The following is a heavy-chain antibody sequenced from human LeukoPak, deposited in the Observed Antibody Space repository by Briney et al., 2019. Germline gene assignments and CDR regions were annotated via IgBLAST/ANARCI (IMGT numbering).Heavy chain of an antibody. CDR3: ARAFNSIQPLDY. Sequence: ASVKVSCKASGYNFNDYYIYWVRQAPGHGLESMRYIHPDGGSTNYAQKFQGRVTMTSDMSTNTVYMELRSLRSEDTAMYYCARAFNSIQPLDYWGQGTLVTVSS. D-gene: IGHD4-11*01. CDR2: IHPDGGST. CDR1: GYNFNDYY. V-gene: IGHV1-46*02. J-gene: IGHJ4*02.